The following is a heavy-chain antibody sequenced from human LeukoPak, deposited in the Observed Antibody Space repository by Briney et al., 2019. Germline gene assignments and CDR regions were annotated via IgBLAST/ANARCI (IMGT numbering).Heavy chain of an antibody. J-gene: IGHJ3*02. Sequence: ASVKVSCQASGGTFSSYAISWVRQAPGQGLEWMGGIIPIFGTANYAQKFQGRVTITTDESTSTAYMELSSLRSEDTAVYYCARVPYGDYVGAFDIWGQGTMVTVSS. CDR3: ARVPYGDYVGAFDI. D-gene: IGHD4-17*01. CDR2: IIPIFGTA. V-gene: IGHV1-69*05. CDR1: GGTFSSYA.